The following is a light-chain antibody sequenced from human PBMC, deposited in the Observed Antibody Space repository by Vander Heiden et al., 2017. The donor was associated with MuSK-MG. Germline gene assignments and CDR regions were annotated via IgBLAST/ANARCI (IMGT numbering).Light chain of an antibody. Sequence: SALTQPSSVSGSPEQSFRSSRPRTGSDICGYNYVSWYQQYPGKAPKLMIFDVSNRPSAVSNRFSGSKSGNTATLTNFGRQAEDEADYYCNSYTRDSTVVFGGGTKLTVL. CDR3: NSYTRDSTVV. CDR2: DVS. V-gene: IGLV2-14*01. J-gene: IGLJ3*02. CDR1: GSDICGYNY.